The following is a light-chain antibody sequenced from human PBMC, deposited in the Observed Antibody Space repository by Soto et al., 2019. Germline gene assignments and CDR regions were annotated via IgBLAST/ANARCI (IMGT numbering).Light chain of an antibody. V-gene: IGKV1-9*01. Sequence: DIQMTQSPSSLSASVGDRVTITCRASQGIGTYLVWYQQKSGKAPTVLIYASSTLQTGVPSRFSGSGSGTDFSLTISSLHPEDVATYHCQQVDSYPRTFGQGTKVDIK. CDR3: QQVDSYPRT. CDR2: ASS. CDR1: QGIGTY. J-gene: IGKJ1*01.